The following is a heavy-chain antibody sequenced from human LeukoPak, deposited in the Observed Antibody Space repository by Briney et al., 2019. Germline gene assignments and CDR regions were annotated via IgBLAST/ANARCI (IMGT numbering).Heavy chain of an antibody. Sequence: ASVRVSCXASGYTFTSYDINWVRQANGQGLEWMGWMNPNSGNTGYAQKFQGRVTMTRNTSISTAYMELSSLRSEDTAVYYCARSIAARRGTDYWGQGTLVTVSS. D-gene: IGHD6-6*01. CDR3: ARSIAARRGTDY. J-gene: IGHJ4*02. V-gene: IGHV1-8*01. CDR1: GYTFTSYD. CDR2: MNPNSGNT.